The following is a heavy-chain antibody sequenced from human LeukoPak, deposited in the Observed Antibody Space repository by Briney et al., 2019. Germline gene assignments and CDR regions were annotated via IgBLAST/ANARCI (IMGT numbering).Heavy chain of an antibody. V-gene: IGHV1-18*01. Sequence: WISTKNDKTNYAPKFQDRVTMTTYTSTSTAYMELRNLRSDDTAVYYCARSALKYYSSGSYFWGQGTLVTVSS. CDR3: ARSALKYYSSGSYF. D-gene: IGHD3-10*01. J-gene: IGHJ4*02. CDR2: ISTKNDKT.